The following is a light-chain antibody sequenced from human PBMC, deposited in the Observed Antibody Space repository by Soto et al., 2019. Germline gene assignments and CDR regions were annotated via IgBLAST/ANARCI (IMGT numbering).Light chain of an antibody. CDR2: KAS. V-gene: IGKV1-5*03. Sequence: DIQMTQSPSSLSSSVGDRVTITCRASQSISSWLAWYQQKPGKAPNLLIYKASILKSGVPSRFSGSGSGTEFTLTICSLKTDDGATYDCQLSNSYPLTFGGGTKVDVK. CDR1: QSISSW. J-gene: IGKJ4*01. CDR3: QLSNSYPLT.